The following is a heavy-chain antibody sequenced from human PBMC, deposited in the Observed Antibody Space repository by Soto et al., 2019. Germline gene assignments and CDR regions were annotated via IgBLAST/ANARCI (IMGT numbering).Heavy chain of an antibody. J-gene: IGHJ4*02. CDR1: GFTFSSYA. CDR3: ARGSGYCSGGSCYFDY. D-gene: IGHD2-15*01. Sequence: GGSLRLSCAASGFTFSSYAMHWVRQAPGKGLEWVAVISYDGSNKYYADSVKGRFTISRDNSKNTLYLQMNSLRAEDTAVYYCARGSGYCSGGSCYFDYWGQGTLVTVSS. CDR2: ISYDGSNK. V-gene: IGHV3-30*04.